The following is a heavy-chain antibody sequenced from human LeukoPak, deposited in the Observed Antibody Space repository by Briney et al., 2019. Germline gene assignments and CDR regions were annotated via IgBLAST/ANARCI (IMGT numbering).Heavy chain of an antibody. CDR3: ASLDSSSPEGLDY. CDR1: GGSFSGYY. D-gene: IGHD6-6*01. Sequence: PSETLSLTCAVYGGSFSGYYWSWIRQPPGKGLEWIGEINHSGSTNYNPSLKSRVTISVDTSKNQFSLKLSSVTAADTAVYYCASLDSSSPEGLDYWGQGTLVTVSS. J-gene: IGHJ4*02. CDR2: INHSGST. V-gene: IGHV4-34*01.